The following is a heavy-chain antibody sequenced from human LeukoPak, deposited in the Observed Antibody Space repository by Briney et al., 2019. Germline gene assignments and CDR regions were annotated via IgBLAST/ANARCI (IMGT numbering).Heavy chain of an antibody. D-gene: IGHD3-22*01. Sequence: PGGSLRLSCAASGFTVNNYGLIWVRQAPGKGLEWVAAISNDGGGTMYAAFVEGRFTISRDNSKNTLFLQMNSLRAEDTAIYYCAKGSSGYFADLWGQGTLVTVSS. CDR1: GFTVNNYG. J-gene: IGHJ5*02. CDR3: AKGSSGYFADL. CDR2: ISNDGGGT. V-gene: IGHV3-23*01.